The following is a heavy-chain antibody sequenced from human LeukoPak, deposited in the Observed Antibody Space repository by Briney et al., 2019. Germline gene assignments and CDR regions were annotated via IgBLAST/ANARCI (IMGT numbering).Heavy chain of an antibody. CDR3: AKDFGTMVRGVTGDY. Sequence: PGRSLRLSCAASGFTFSSYGMQWARQAPGKGLEWVSVISYDGSKKYYADSVKGRFTISRDNSKNTLYLQMNSLRAEDTAVYYCAKDFGTMVRGVTGDYWGQGTLVTVSS. D-gene: IGHD3-10*01. CDR1: GFTFSSYG. V-gene: IGHV3-30*18. CDR2: ISYDGSKK. J-gene: IGHJ4*02.